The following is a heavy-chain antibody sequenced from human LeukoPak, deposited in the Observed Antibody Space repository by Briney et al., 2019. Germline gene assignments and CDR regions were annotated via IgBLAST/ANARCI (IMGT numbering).Heavy chain of an antibody. D-gene: IGHD7-27*01. V-gene: IGHV4-4*07. CDR3: ARGIPNWGSEVDYFDF. Sequence: PSETLSLTCTVSGGSISSYYWSWIRQPAGKGLEWIGRIYTSGSTNYNPSLKSRVTISVDKSKNQFSLKLSSVTAADTAVYYCARGIPNWGSEVDYFDFWGRGTLVTVSS. CDR2: IYTSGST. CDR1: GGSISSYY. J-gene: IGHJ4*02.